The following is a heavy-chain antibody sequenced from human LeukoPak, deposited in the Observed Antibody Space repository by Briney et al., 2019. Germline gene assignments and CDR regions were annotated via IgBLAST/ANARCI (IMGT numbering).Heavy chain of an antibody. J-gene: IGHJ3*02. CDR2: IYTSGST. CDR3: AAIAAAGTGNAFDI. Sequence: SETLSLTCTVSGGSVSSGSYYWSWIRQPAGKGLEWIGRIYTSGSTNYNPSLKSRVTISVDTSKNQFSLKLSSVTAADTAVYYCAAIAAAGTGNAFDIWGQGTMVTVSS. D-gene: IGHD6-13*01. CDR1: GGSVSSGSYY. V-gene: IGHV4-61*02.